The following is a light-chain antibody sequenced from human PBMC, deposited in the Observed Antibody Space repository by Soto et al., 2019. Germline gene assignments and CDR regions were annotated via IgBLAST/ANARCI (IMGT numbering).Light chain of an antibody. V-gene: IGLV1-47*01. J-gene: IGLJ1*01. CDR3: ATWDDRLRAYV. CDR2: RNG. Sequence: QCVLTPPPSASGTPGQRVTISCYGSSANIGTYYVDWYQQLPGTAPKLLIHRNGQRPSGVPDRFSGSKSGTSASLAISGLRSEDEADYYCATWDDRLRAYVIGAGTKVIV. CDR1: SANIGTYY.